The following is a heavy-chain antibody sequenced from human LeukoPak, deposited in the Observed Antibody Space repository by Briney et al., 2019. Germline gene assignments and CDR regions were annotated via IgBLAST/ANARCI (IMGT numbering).Heavy chain of an antibody. Sequence: ASVKVSCKVSGYTLTELSMHWVRQAPGKGLEWMGGFDPEDGETIYAQRFQGRVTMTEDTSIDTAYMELSSLRSEDTAVYYCARTHPTKSGSYLYYFDYWGQGTLVTVSS. CDR1: GYTLTELS. V-gene: IGHV1-24*01. CDR2: FDPEDGET. D-gene: IGHD1-26*01. CDR3: ARTHPTKSGSYLYYFDY. J-gene: IGHJ4*02.